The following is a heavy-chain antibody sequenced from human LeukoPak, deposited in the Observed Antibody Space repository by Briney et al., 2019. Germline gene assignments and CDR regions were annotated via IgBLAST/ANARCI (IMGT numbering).Heavy chain of an antibody. CDR3: ATALRVATYFDY. D-gene: IGHD5-12*01. CDR2: FDPEDGET. J-gene: IGHJ4*02. CDR1: GYTLTELS. Sequence: GASVKVSFKVSGYTLTELSMHWVRQAPGKGLEWMGGFDPEDGETIYAQKFQGRVTMTEDTSTDTPYMELSSLRSEDTAVYYCATALRVATYFDYWGQGTLVTVSS. V-gene: IGHV1-24*01.